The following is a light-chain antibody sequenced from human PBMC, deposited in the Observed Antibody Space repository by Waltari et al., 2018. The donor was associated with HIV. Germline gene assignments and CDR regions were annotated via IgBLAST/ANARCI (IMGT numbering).Light chain of an antibody. Sequence: QSALTQPASVSGSLGQSITISCIGTSSDIGSYHYVSWYQHHPDKAPSLVIYYANARPSWFPFRCSGSKSGNTASLTISGLQAEDEADYYCSSYTSTSTLLFGGGTKVTVL. J-gene: IGLJ3*02. CDR1: SSDIGSYHY. V-gene: IGLV2-14*01. CDR3: SSYTSTSTLL. CDR2: YAN.